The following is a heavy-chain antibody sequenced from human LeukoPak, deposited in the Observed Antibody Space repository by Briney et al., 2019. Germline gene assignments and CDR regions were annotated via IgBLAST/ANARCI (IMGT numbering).Heavy chain of an antibody. J-gene: IGHJ6*02. D-gene: IGHD2-15*01. V-gene: IGHV4-59*01. CDR2: IYYSGST. Sequence: SETLSLTCTVSGDSISSYYWSWVRQPPGKGLEWIGYIYYSGSTYYSPSLKSRVTISVDTSKNQFSLKLSSVTAADSAVYYCARGRILYGMDVWGQGTTVTVSS. CDR1: GDSISSYY. CDR3: ARGRILYGMDV.